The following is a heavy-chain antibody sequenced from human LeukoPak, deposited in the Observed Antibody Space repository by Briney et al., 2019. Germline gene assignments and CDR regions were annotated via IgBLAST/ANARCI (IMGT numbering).Heavy chain of an antibody. V-gene: IGHV1-8*01. CDR1: GYTFTSYD. D-gene: IGHD3-10*01. J-gene: IGHJ6*03. Sequence: GASVKVSCKASGYTFTSYDMNWVRQATGQGLEWMGWMNPNSGNTGYAQKFQGRVTMTRNTSISTAYMELSSLRSEDTAVYYCARATLGESLSIYYMDVWGKGTTVTVSS. CDR3: ARATLGESLSIYYMDV. CDR2: MNPNSGNT.